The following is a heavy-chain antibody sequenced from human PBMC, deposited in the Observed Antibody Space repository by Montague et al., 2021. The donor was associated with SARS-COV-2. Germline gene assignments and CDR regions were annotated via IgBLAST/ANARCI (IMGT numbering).Heavy chain of an antibody. J-gene: IGHJ4*02. CDR2: GSWNVDSV. CDR1: GFTVGDYA. Sequence: SLRLSCAASGFTVGDYAMHWVRQAPGKGLEWVSGGSWNVDSVGYADSXXGRFTISRDNAQNSLYLEMMSLRPEDTAFYYCAKVDYSSAWYGPLDYWGQGTLVTVSS. V-gene: IGHV3-9*01. D-gene: IGHD6-19*01. CDR3: AKVDYSSAWYGPLDY.